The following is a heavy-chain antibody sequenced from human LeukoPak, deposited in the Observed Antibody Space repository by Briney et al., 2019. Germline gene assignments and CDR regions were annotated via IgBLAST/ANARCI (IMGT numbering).Heavy chain of an antibody. CDR3: AKERLVVVAATGLQH. D-gene: IGHD2-15*01. Sequence: GGSLRLFCAASGFTFSSYGMHWVRQAPGKGLEWVAVISYDGSNKYYADSVKGRFTISRDNSKNTLYLQMNSLRAEDTAVYYCAKERLVVVAATGLQHWGQGTLVTVSS. V-gene: IGHV3-30*18. CDR2: ISYDGSNK. CDR1: GFTFSSYG. J-gene: IGHJ1*01.